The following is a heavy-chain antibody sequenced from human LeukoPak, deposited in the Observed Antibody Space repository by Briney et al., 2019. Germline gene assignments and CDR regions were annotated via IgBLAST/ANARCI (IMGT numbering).Heavy chain of an antibody. V-gene: IGHV3-23*01. J-gene: IGHJ4*02. CDR2: FSGSGANT. CDR1: KFTFSTSA. D-gene: IGHD3-9*01. Sequence: GGSLRLSCAASKFTFSTSAMSWVRQAPGKGLEWVSAFSGSGANTYYVDSVKGRFTISRDNSKNTLYLEMSSLRSDDTAVYYCAKESQTYYDIMTGYPNDYFDYWGQGTLVTVSS. CDR3: AKESQTYYDIMTGYPNDYFDY.